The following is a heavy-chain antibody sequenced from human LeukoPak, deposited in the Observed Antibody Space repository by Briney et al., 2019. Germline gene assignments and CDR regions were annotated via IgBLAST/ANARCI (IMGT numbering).Heavy chain of an antibody. CDR2: ISYDGNLK. J-gene: IGHJ6*04. Sequence: PGGSLRLSCAASGFTFSSYAMHWVRQAPGKGLEWVAVISYDGNLKYYADSVRGRFTISRDNSKNTLYVQMNSPRAEDTAVYYCARELLWFGELEGDYGMDVWGKGTTVIVSS. CDR3: ARELLWFGELEGDYGMDV. D-gene: IGHD3-10*01. V-gene: IGHV3-30*04. CDR1: GFTFSSYA.